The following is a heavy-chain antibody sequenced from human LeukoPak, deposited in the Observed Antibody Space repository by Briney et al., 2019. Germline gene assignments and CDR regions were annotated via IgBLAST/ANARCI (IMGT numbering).Heavy chain of an antibody. Sequence: GGSLRLSCAASGFTFSSYSMNWVRQAPGKGLEWVSSISSSSSYIYYADSVKGRFTISRDNSKNTLYLQMNSLRAEDTAVYYCAKDRQWLEYYFDYWGQGTLVTVSS. CDR3: AKDRQWLEYYFDY. J-gene: IGHJ4*02. CDR2: ISSSSSYI. CDR1: GFTFSSYS. V-gene: IGHV3-21*01. D-gene: IGHD6-19*01.